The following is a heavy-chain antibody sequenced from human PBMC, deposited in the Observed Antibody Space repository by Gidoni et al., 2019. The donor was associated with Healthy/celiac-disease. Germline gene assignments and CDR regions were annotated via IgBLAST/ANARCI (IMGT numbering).Heavy chain of an antibody. V-gene: IGHV3-23*01. Sequence: EVQLLESGGGLVQHGWSRRLSCAASGFTFSSYAMSWVRQAPGKGLEWVSAISGSGGSTSYADSVKGRFTISRDNSKNTLYLQMNSLRAEDTAVYYCAKEEVVTAIPFDLWGRGTLVTVSS. J-gene: IGHJ2*01. CDR3: AKEEVVTAIPFDL. CDR1: GFTFSSYA. CDR2: ISGSGGST. D-gene: IGHD2-21*02.